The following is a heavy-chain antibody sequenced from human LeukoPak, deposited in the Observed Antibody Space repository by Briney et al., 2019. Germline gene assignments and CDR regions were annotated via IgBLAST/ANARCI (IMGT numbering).Heavy chain of an antibody. D-gene: IGHD3-22*01. CDR1: GGSISSYY. CDR3: ARGLYYYYDSSGPIPWFDP. J-gene: IGHJ5*02. CDR2: IYYSGST. Sequence: SETLSLTCTVSGGSISSYYWSWIRQPPGKGLEWIGYIYYSGSTKYNPSLKSRVTISVDTSKNQFSLKLGSVTAADTAVYYCARGLYYYYDSSGPIPWFDPWGQGTLVTVPS. V-gene: IGHV4-59*01.